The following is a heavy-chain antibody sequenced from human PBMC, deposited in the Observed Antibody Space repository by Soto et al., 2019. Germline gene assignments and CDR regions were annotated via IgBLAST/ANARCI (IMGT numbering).Heavy chain of an antibody. CDR1: GFNCGSYG. J-gene: IGHJ6*02. D-gene: IGHD2-8*01. CDR2: LTASGLNT. CDR3: AKGLGNAKEV. Sequence: EVQLLESGGGLVQPGGSLSLSCSASGFNCGSYGMSWVRQAPGKGLEWVSGLTASGLNTDYTDSVKGRFTISRDNSRNTVYLQMSGLRVEDTAVFHCAKGLGNAKEVWGQGTTVTVSS. V-gene: IGHV3-23*01.